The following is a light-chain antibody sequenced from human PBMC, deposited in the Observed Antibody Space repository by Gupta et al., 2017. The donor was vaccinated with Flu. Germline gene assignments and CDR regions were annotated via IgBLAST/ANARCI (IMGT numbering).Light chain of an antibody. CDR1: SGSIASTY. J-gene: IGLJ3*02. CDR3: QADDDNNHWV. Sequence: FLLPPPPSVSDSPGRTVIISCTRSSGSIASTYVQWYQQRPGSAPFTLIYEDDQRPSGVPDRFSGSIDSSSNSAFLTISGREAEDEADYYCQADDDNNHWVFGGGTRLTVL. CDR2: EDD. V-gene: IGLV6-57*03.